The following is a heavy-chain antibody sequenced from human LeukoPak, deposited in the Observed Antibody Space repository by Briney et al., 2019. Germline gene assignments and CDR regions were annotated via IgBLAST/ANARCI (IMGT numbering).Heavy chain of an antibody. J-gene: IGHJ4*02. CDR1: GFTFSDYY. D-gene: IGHD1-26*01. Sequence: GGSLRLSCAASGFTFSDYYMRWIRQAPGKGLVWVSYISSSGSTIYYADSVKGRFTISRDNAKNSLYLQMNSLRAEDTAVYYCARAPSEKGAKGLYFDYWGQGTLVTVSS. CDR3: ARAPSEKGAKGLYFDY. CDR2: ISSSGSTI. V-gene: IGHV3-11*04.